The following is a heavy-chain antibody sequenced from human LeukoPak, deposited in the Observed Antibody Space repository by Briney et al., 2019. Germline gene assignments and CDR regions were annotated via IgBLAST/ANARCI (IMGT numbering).Heavy chain of an antibody. CDR2: ISYDGSEK. D-gene: IGHD3-22*01. Sequence: GRSLRLSCAACGFTFSSYPMHWVRQAPGKGLEWLAVISYDGSEKHYADPVKGRFTISRGNSKNTVYLQMNSLRDEDTAVYYCAREGSSGYYPYWGQGILVTVSS. V-gene: IGHV3-30-3*01. CDR3: AREGSSGYYPY. CDR1: GFTFSSYP. J-gene: IGHJ4*02.